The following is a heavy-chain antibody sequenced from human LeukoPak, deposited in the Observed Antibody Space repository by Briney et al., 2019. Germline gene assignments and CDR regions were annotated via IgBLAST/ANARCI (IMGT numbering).Heavy chain of an antibody. J-gene: IGHJ4*02. Sequence: SETLSLTCTVSGYSISSGHYWAWIRQSPEKGLEWIASMFHSGSTYYNPSLKSRVTTSADTSKNEFSLKLSSVTAADTAVYYCARAGTNLGDYDYWGQGTLVTLSS. V-gene: IGHV4-38-2*02. CDR1: GYSISSGHY. CDR2: MFHSGST. D-gene: IGHD4-17*01. CDR3: ARAGTNLGDYDY.